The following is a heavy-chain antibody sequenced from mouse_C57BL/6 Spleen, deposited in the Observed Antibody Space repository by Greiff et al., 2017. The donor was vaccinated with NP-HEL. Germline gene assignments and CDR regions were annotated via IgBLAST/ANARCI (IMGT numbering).Heavy chain of an antibody. D-gene: IGHD2-2*01. Sequence: EVKLMESGGGLVQPKGSFKLSCAASGFTFNTNAMHWVRQTPGQGLEWVGSIRSKSSNYATYYADAEKDRFTISRDDSQSMLYLQMNNLKTEDTAMYYCVRDGYDDAMDYWGQGTSVTVSS. CDR3: VRDGYDDAMDY. J-gene: IGHJ4*01. V-gene: IGHV10-3*01. CDR2: IRSKSSNYAT. CDR1: GFTFNTNA.